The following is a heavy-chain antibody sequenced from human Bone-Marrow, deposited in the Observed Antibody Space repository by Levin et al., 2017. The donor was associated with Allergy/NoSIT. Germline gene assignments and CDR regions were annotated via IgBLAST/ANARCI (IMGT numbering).Heavy chain of an antibody. Sequence: ASVKVSCKASGYTFTGYYMHWVRQAPGQGLEWMGWINPNSGGTNYAQKFQGRVTMTRDTSISTAYMELSRLRSDDTAVYYCARVPPHYYGMDVWGQGTTVTVSS. CDR2: INPNSGGT. V-gene: IGHV1-2*02. D-gene: IGHD1-14*01. CDR3: ARVPPHYYGMDV. CDR1: GYTFTGYY. J-gene: IGHJ6*02.